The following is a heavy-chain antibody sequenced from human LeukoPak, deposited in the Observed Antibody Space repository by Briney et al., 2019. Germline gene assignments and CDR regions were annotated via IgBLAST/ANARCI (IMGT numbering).Heavy chain of an antibody. V-gene: IGHV4-61*02. CDR1: GGSISSGSYY. CDR2: IYTSGCT. CDR3: ARESPQTGIAAAGTSHFDY. Sequence: SETLSLTCTVSGGSISSGSYYWSWIRQPAGKGLEWIGRIYTSGCTNYNPSLKSRVTISVDTSKNQFSLKLSSVTAADTAVYYCARESPQTGIAAAGTSHFDYWGQGTLVTVSS. D-gene: IGHD6-13*01. J-gene: IGHJ4*02.